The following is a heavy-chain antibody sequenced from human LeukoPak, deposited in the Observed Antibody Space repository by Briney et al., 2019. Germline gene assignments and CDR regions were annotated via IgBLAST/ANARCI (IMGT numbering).Heavy chain of an antibody. Sequence: GGSLRLSCTASGFTFSNNGMTWVRQAPRKGLEWVSAIVASGSTFTADPVKGRLTISRDSSKNTVYLQMNTLRVEDTAVYYCLPYGSGSTWGQGTLVTVSS. CDR1: GFTFSNNG. V-gene: IGHV3-23*01. J-gene: IGHJ5*02. CDR3: LPYGSGST. D-gene: IGHD3-10*01. CDR2: IVASGST.